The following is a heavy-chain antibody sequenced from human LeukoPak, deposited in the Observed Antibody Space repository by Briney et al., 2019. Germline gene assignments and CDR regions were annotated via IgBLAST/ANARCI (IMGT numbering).Heavy chain of an antibody. D-gene: IGHD2-21*02. CDR3: ARVKIVVVTATDYYYYGMDV. V-gene: IGHV4-34*01. Sequence: PSETLSLTCAVYGGSFSGYYWSWIRQPPGKGLEWIGEINHSGSTNYNPSLKSRVTISVDTSKNQFSLKLSSVTAADTAVYYCARVKIVVVTATDYYYYGMDVWGQGTTVTVSS. CDR2: INHSGST. CDR1: GGSFSGYY. J-gene: IGHJ6*02.